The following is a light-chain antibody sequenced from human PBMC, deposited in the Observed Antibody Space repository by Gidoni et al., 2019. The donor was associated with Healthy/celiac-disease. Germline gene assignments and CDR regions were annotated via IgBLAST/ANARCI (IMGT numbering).Light chain of an antibody. J-gene: IGKJ4*01. V-gene: IGKV3-11*01. CDR2: DAS. CDR3: QQRSNWPPVT. Sequence: EIVLTQSPATLSLSPGERATLSCRVSQGVSSYLAWYQQKPGQAPRLLIYDASNRATGIPARFSGRGSGTDFTLTISSLEPEDFAVYYCQQRSNWPPVTFGGGTKVEIK. CDR1: QGVSSY.